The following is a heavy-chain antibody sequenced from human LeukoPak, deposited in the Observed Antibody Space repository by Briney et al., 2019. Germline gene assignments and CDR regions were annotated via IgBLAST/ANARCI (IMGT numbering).Heavy chain of an antibody. CDR2: ISSSSSYI. V-gene: IGHV3-21*01. CDR1: GFTFSSYS. CDR3: ASPFGGDYDILTGYPILNFDY. J-gene: IGHJ4*02. Sequence: GGSLRLSCAASGFTFSSYSMNWVRQAPGKGLEWVSSISSSSSYIYYADSVKGRFTISRDNAKNSLYLQMNGLRAEDTAVYYCASPFGGDYDILTGYPILNFDYWGQGTLVTVSS. D-gene: IGHD3-9*01.